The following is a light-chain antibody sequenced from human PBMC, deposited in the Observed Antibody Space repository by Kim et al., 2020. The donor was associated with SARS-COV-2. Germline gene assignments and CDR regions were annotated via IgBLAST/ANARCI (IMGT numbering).Light chain of an antibody. CDR2: AIS. Sequence: DIQMTQSPSSLSASVGDRVTITCRASQSINKYLNWYQQKPGKAPRLLIYAISNLQSGVPSRFSASGSGADFTLTISSLQVEDFATYYCQQSYVTPRTFGQGTKVDIK. CDR1: QSINKY. CDR3: QQSYVTPRT. J-gene: IGKJ1*01. V-gene: IGKV1-39*01.